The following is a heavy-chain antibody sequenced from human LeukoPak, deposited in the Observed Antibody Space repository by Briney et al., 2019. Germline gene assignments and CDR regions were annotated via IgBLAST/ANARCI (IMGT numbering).Heavy chain of an antibody. V-gene: IGHV1-18*01. J-gene: IGHJ4*02. Sequence: ASVKVSCKTSGYTFTSYAISWVRQAPGQGLECMGWISTYTGNTDYAQKLQGRVTMTTDTSTSTAYMELRSLSSDDTAVYYCAREATTNGGTVDYWGQGTLVTVSS. D-gene: IGHD5-12*01. CDR2: ISTYTGNT. CDR3: AREATTNGGTVDY. CDR1: GYTFTSYA.